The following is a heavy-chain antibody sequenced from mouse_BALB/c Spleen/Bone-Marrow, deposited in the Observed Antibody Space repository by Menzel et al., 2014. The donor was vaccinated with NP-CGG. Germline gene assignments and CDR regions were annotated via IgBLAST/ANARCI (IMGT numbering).Heavy chain of an antibody. CDR3: AYYYYAMDY. Sequence: ESGPGLVKPSQSLSLTCSVTGYSITSGYCWNWIRQFPGNKLEWMGYISYDGSNNYNPSLKNRISITRDTSKNQFFLKLNSVTTEDTATYYCAYYYYAMDYWGQGTSVTVSS. J-gene: IGHJ4*01. V-gene: IGHV3-6*02. CDR2: ISYDGSN. CDR1: GYSITSGYC.